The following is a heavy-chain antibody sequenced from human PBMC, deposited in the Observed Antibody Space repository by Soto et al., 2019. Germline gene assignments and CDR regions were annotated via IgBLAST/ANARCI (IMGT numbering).Heavy chain of an antibody. V-gene: IGHV4-31*03. CDR1: GGSISSGGYY. Sequence: PSETLSLTCTVSGGSISSGGYYWSWIRQHPGKGLEWIGYIYYSGSTYYNPSLKSRVTISVDTSKNQFSLKLSSVTAADTAVYYCARWIAARLWTYGMDVWGQGTTVTVSS. J-gene: IGHJ6*02. CDR2: IYYSGST. D-gene: IGHD6-6*01. CDR3: ARWIAARLWTYGMDV.